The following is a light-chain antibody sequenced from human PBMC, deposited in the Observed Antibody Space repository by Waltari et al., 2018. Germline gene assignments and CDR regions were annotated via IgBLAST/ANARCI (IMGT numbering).Light chain of an antibody. CDR2: AAS. CDR1: QGISSY. CDR3: QQLNSYPRT. Sequence: DIQLTQSPSFLSASLGDRVTITCRSSQGISSYLAWYQQKPGKAPKLLIYAASTLQSGVPSRFSGSGSGKEFTLTISSLQPEDFATYYCQQLNSYPRTFGQGTKLEIK. J-gene: IGKJ2*01. V-gene: IGKV1-9*01.